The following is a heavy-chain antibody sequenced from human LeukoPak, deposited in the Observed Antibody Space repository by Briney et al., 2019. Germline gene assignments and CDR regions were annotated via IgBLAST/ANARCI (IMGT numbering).Heavy chain of an antibody. CDR1: GFTFSSYS. V-gene: IGHV3-21*01. Sequence: GGSLRLSCAASGFTFSSYSMNWVRQAPGKGLEWVSSISSSSSHIYYADSVKGRFTISRDNAKNSLYLQMNSLRAEDTAVYYCARGDYDFWSGYYYYYGMDVWGQGTTVTVSS. CDR2: ISSSSSHI. D-gene: IGHD3-3*01. J-gene: IGHJ6*02. CDR3: ARGDYDFWSGYYYYYGMDV.